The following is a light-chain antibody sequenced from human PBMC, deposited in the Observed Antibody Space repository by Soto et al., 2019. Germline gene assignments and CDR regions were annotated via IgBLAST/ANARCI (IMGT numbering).Light chain of an antibody. CDR2: KAS. V-gene: IGKV1-5*03. CDR1: QTISSW. CDR3: QQYDNLPLT. J-gene: IGKJ4*01. Sequence: DIQMTQSPSTLSASVGDRVTITCRASQTISSWLAWYQQKPGKAPKLLIYKASTLKSGVPSRFSGSGSGTDFTFTISSLQPEDFATYYCQQYDNLPLTFGGGTKVDIK.